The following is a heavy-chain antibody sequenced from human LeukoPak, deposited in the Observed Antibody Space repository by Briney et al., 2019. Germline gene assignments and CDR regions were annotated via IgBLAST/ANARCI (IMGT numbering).Heavy chain of an antibody. V-gene: IGHV4-39*01. CDR3: ARQSRLGYCSGGSCYAALKAEYFQH. CDR1: GGSFSGYY. Sequence: SETLSLTCAVYGGSFSGYYWGWIRQPPGKGLEWIGSIYYSGSTYYNPSLKSRVTISVDTSKNQFSLKLSSVTAGDTAVYYCARQSRLGYCSGGSCYAALKAEYFQHWGQGTLVTVSS. J-gene: IGHJ1*01. CDR2: IYYSGST. D-gene: IGHD2-15*01.